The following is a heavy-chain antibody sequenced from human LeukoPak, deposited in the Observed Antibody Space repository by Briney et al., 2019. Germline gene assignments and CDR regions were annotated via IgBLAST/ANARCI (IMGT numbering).Heavy chain of an antibody. Sequence: PGGSLRLSCAASGFTFSSYAMHWVRQAPGKGLEWVAVISYDGSNKYYADSVKGRFTISRDNSKNTLYLQVNSLRAEDTAVYYCARDQGSGWSPWGQGTLVTVSS. CDR3: ARDQGSGWSP. J-gene: IGHJ5*02. CDR1: GFTFSSYA. CDR2: ISYDGSNK. D-gene: IGHD6-19*01. V-gene: IGHV3-30-3*01.